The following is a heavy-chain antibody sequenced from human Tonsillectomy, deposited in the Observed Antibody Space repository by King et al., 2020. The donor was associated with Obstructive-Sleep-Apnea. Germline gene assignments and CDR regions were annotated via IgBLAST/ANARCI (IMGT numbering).Heavy chain of an antibody. CDR3: ASEISTVGDFDY. Sequence: QLVQSGGGVVQPGRSLTLSCAASGFTFSTYAMHWVRQAPCKGLECVADITYDGRNKYYADSVKGRFTISRDNSKNTLYLQMNSLRTEDTAYYYCASEISTVGDFDYWGQGTLVTVSA. CDR1: GFTFSTYA. J-gene: IGHJ4*02. V-gene: IGHV3-30*04. D-gene: IGHD3-3*02. CDR2: ITYDGRNK.